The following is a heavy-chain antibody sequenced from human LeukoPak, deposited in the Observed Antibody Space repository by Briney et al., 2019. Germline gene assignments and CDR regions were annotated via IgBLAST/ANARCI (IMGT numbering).Heavy chain of an antibody. V-gene: IGHV4-30-2*01. CDR1: GGSISSGGYS. CDR2: IYHSGST. Sequence: SETLSLTCAVSGGSISSGGYSWSWIRQPPGKGLEWIGYIYHSGSTNYNPSLKSRVTISVDRSKNQFSLKLSSVTAADTAVYYCARGDYYGSGNPVTVDYWGQGTLVTVSS. D-gene: IGHD3-10*01. J-gene: IGHJ4*02. CDR3: ARGDYYGSGNPVTVDY.